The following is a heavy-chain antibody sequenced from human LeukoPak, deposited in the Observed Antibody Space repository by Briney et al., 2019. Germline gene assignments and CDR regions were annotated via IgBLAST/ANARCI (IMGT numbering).Heavy chain of an antibody. Sequence: SETLSLTCTVSGGSISSYYWSWIRQPPGKGLEWIGYIYYSGSTNYNPSLKSRVTISVDTSKNQFSLKLSSVTAADTAVYYCAKDVPIPQYYDILTGYAPDFDYWGQGTLVTVSS. J-gene: IGHJ4*02. V-gene: IGHV4-59*01. CDR1: GGSISSYY. CDR2: IYYSGST. D-gene: IGHD3-9*01. CDR3: AKDVPIPQYYDILTGYAPDFDY.